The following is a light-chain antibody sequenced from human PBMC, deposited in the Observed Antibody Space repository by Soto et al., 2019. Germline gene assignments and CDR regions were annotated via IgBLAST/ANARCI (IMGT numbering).Light chain of an antibody. CDR2: KDN. CDR1: ILSSQY. V-gene: IGLV3-25*02. CDR3: QAADSNNVYV. J-gene: IGLJ1*01. Sequence: SYELTQPPSVSVSPGQTARITCSGQILSSQYTYWYQQKRGQAPVLIIYKDNERPSGIPERFSGSSSGTTVTLTISGVQAEDEADYYCQAADSNNVYVFGARNKGNVL.